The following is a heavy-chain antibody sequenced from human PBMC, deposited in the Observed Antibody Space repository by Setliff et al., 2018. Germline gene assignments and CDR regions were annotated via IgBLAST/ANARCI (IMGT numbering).Heavy chain of an antibody. CDR2: TIPMFGTT. Sequence: ASVKVSCKASGATFSSYGISWVRQAPGQGLEWMGGTIPMFGTTECAQKFQGRLTIITDESTNTAFMQLSSLRSDDTAVYYCVREGVDRRSSTDYRYYMDVWGKGTTVTVSS. CDR1: GATFSSYG. D-gene: IGHD6-6*01. CDR3: VREGVDRRSSTDYRYYMDV. V-gene: IGHV1-69*05. J-gene: IGHJ6*03.